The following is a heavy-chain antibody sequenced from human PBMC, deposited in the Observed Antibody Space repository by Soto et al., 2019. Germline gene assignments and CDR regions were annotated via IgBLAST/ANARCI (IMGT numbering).Heavy chain of an antibody. D-gene: IGHD6-19*01. J-gene: IGHJ4*02. CDR2: ISWNSGSR. Sequence: EVQLAESGGGLVEPGWSLRLSCAASGFTFGDYAMHWVRQAPGKGLEWVSGISWNSGSRDYADSVKGRFTITRDNVKNSLYLQVFSLRSEDTALYYCVKDRDEAVAVPLFDYWGQGTPVTVSS. CDR1: GFTFGDYA. V-gene: IGHV3-9*01. CDR3: VKDRDEAVAVPLFDY.